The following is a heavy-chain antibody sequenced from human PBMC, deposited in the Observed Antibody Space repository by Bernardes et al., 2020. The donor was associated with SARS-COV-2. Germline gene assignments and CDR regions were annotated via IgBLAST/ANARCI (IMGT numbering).Heavy chain of an antibody. Sequence: ASVKVSCKASGYTSTSYGISWVRQAPGQGLEWMGWISAYDGNTNYAQKLQGRVTVTTDTSTSTAYMELRSLRSDDTAVYYCARTGYCSGGTCWLFGALDFWGQGTMVTVSS. CDR2: ISAYDGNT. D-gene: IGHD2-15*01. V-gene: IGHV1-18*01. CDR3: ARTGYCSGGTCWLFGALDF. J-gene: IGHJ3*01. CDR1: GYTSTSYG.